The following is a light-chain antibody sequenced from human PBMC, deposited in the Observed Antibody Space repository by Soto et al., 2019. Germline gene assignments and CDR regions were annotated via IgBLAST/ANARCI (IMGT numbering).Light chain of an antibody. J-gene: IGKJ3*01. V-gene: IGKV3-20*01. Sequence: EIVLTQSPGTLSLSPGERATLSCRASQSVSSSYLAWYQQKPGQAPRLLIYGASSRATGIPDWFSGSGSGTDFTLTISRLEPEDFAVYYCQQYGSSPFTCGPGPKVDI. CDR3: QQYGSSPFT. CDR2: GAS. CDR1: QSVSSSY.